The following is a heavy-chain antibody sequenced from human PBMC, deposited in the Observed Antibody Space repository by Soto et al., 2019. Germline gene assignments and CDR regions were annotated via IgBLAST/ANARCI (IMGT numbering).Heavy chain of an antibody. Sequence: GGSLRLSCAASGFTFSSYGMHWVRQAPGKGLEWVAVIWYDGSNKYYADSVKGRFTISRDNSKNTLYLQMNSLRAEDTAVYYCARAATVTINRYTWLDPWGQGT. D-gene: IGHD4-17*01. J-gene: IGHJ5*02. V-gene: IGHV3-33*01. CDR2: IWYDGSNK. CDR3: ARAATVTINRYTWLDP. CDR1: GFTFSSYG.